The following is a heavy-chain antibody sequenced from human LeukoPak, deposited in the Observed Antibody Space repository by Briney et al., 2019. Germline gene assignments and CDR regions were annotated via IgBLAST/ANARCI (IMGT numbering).Heavy chain of an antibody. V-gene: IGHV3-48*04. CDR2: IDSRSSTI. Sequence: GRSLRLSCAASGFTFSSYGMHWVRQAPGKGLEWVAYIDSRSSTIYYADSMKGRFTISRDNAKNSLYLQMNSLRVGDTAIYYCAREEYQVLLDWGQGILVTVAS. CDR3: AREEYQVLLD. D-gene: IGHD2-15*01. CDR1: GFTFSSYG. J-gene: IGHJ4*02.